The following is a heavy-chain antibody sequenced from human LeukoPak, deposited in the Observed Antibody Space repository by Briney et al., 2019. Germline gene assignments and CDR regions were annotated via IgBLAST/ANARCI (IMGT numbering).Heavy chain of an antibody. CDR3: ASAVMITCGESAFDS. J-gene: IGHJ3*02. Sequence: ASVKVSYKASGYTFTGYYMHWVRQAPGQGLEWMGWINPNSGGTNYAQKFQGRVTMNRDTSISTAYMELSRLRSDDTAVYFCASAVMITCGESAFDSWGQGTMGTVS. CDR2: INPNSGGT. CDR1: GYTFTGYY. V-gene: IGHV1-2*02. D-gene: IGHD3-16*01.